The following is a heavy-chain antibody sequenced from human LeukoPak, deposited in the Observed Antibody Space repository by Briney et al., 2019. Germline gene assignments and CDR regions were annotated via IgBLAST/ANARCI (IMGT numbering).Heavy chain of an antibody. CDR1: GFTFSSYA. D-gene: IGHD3-9*01. CDR2: LSDSGRIT. Sequence: GGSLRPFCAASGFTFSSYAMSWVRQAAGKGVDWVSDLSDSGRITYHEDPVKSRFTISRDHSTIPLYLQLNSLRAEDTAVYYCAKDYYDILTGYTDYWRQGTLVTVSS. V-gene: IGHV3-23*01. J-gene: IGHJ4*02. CDR3: AKDYYDILTGYTDY.